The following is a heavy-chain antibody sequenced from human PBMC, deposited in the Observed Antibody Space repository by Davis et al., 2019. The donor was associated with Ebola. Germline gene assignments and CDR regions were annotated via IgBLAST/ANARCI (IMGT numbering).Heavy chain of an antibody. CDR2: INHSGST. V-gene: IGHV4-34*01. Sequence: ESLKISCAASGFTFSSYSMNWIRQPPGKGLEWIGEINHSGSTNYNPSLKSRVTISVDTSKNQFSLKLSSVTAADTAVYYCARLRHYDFWSGYPNWFDPWGQGTLVTVSS. J-gene: IGHJ5*02. D-gene: IGHD3-3*01. CDR3: ARLRHYDFWSGYPNWFDP. CDR1: GFTFSSYS.